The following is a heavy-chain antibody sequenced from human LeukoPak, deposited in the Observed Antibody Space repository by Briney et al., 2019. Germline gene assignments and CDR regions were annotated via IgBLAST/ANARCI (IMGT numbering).Heavy chain of an antibody. J-gene: IGHJ4*02. D-gene: IGHD3-9*01. V-gene: IGHV3-21*01. CDR2: ISSSSSYI. CDR3: ARDLPTQYYDILTGYYAVVLGAGGFDY. Sequence: GGSLRLSCAASGFTFSSYSMNWVRQAPGKGLEWVSSISSSSSYIYYADSVKGRFTISRDNAKNSLYLQMNSLRAEDTAVYYCARDLPTQYYDILTGYYAVVLGAGGFDYWGQGSLVTVSS. CDR1: GFTFSSYS.